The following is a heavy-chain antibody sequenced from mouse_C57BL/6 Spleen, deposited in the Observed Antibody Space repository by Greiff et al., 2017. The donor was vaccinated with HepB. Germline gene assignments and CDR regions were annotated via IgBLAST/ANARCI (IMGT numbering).Heavy chain of an antibody. CDR2: IRLKSDNYAT. J-gene: IGHJ1*03. CDR3: TRDWYFDV. CDR1: GFTFSNYW. Sequence: EVKVVESGGGLVQPGGSMKLSCVASGFTFSNYWMNWVRQSPEKGLEWVAQIRLKSDNYATHYAESVKGRFTISRDDSKSSVYLQMNNLRAEDTGIYYCTRDWYFDVWGTGTTVTVSS. V-gene: IGHV6-3*01.